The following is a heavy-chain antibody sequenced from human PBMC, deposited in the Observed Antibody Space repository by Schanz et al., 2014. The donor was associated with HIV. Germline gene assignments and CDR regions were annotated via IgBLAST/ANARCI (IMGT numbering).Heavy chain of an antibody. Sequence: QVQLVQSGAEVKKPGSSVKVSCKASGGTFSIYAISWVRQAPGQGLEWMGGIIHIFGTTNYAPKFQGRVTINVDESTSTAYMELSSLRSDDTAVYYCARVGGYCSGGSCYRYWGQGTLVTVSS. CDR1: GGTFSIYA. D-gene: IGHD2-15*01. V-gene: IGHV1-69*01. CDR3: ARVGGYCSGGSCYRY. J-gene: IGHJ4*02. CDR2: IIHIFGTT.